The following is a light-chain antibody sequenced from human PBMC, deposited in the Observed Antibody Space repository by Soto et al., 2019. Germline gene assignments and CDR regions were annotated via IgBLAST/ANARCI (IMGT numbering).Light chain of an antibody. Sequence: QSVLTQPPSASGTPGQRVTISCSGSRSNVGGNTVNWYQQMPGMAPKLLIHTNNQRPSGVPDRFSGSKSGTSGSLAISGLQSEDEADYYCAAWDDSLNGVVFGGGTKLTVL. CDR1: RSNVGGNT. CDR2: TNN. V-gene: IGLV1-44*01. J-gene: IGLJ2*01. CDR3: AAWDDSLNGVV.